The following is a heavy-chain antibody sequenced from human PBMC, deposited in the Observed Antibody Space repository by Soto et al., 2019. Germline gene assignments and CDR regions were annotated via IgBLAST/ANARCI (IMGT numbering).Heavy chain of an antibody. CDR3: ARDLNYYGSGSYYKGFDP. V-gene: IGHV4-59*01. J-gene: IGHJ5*02. CDR1: GGSISSYY. CDR2: IYYSGST. Sequence: SETLSLTCTVSGGSISSYYWSWIRQPPGKGLEWIGYIYYSGSTNYNPSLKSRVTISVDTSKNQLSLKLSSVTAADTAVYYCARDLNYYGSGSYYKGFDPWGQGTLVTVSS. D-gene: IGHD3-10*01.